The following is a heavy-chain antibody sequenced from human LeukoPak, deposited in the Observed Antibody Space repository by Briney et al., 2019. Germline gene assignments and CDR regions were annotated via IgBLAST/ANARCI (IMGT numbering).Heavy chain of an antibody. D-gene: IGHD2-8*02. V-gene: IGHV3-30*04. CDR1: GFTFSSYA. CDR2: ISYDGSNK. J-gene: IGHJ6*03. Sequence: GGSLRLSCAASGFTFSSYAMHWVRQAPGKGLEWVAVISYDGSNKYYADSVKGRFTISRDNSKNTLYLQMNSLRAEDTAVYYCARVGFLVSYYYMDVWGKGTTVTVSS. CDR3: ARVGFLVSYYYMDV.